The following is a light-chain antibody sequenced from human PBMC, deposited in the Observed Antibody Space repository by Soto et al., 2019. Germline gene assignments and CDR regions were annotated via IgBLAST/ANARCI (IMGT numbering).Light chain of an antibody. Sequence: DIQMTQSPSSLSAYVGDRVTITCRASQGISHDLAWYQQKPGKVPKLLIYAASTLQSGVPSRFSGSGSGTDFTLTISGLHPEDVATYYCQKYNTAPLTFGQGTRLEIK. J-gene: IGKJ5*01. CDR1: QGISHD. V-gene: IGKV1-27*01. CDR3: QKYNTAPLT. CDR2: AAS.